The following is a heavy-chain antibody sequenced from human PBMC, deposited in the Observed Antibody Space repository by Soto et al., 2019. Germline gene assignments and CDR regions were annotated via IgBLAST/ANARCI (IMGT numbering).Heavy chain of an antibody. CDR1: GYTFSDFY. CDR2: INPNSGGT. Sequence: QVQLAQSGAEVKKPGASVKVSCKVSGYTFSDFYVHWLRQAPGQGLEWMGWINPNSGGTYYAQKFQGRVSLTRDTFIITAYMELDRRTSDDTAVYYCARDSGVVLTHWFDPWGQRTLVTVSS. D-gene: IGHD3-3*01. CDR3: ARDSGVVLTHWFDP. J-gene: IGHJ5*02. V-gene: IGHV1-2*02.